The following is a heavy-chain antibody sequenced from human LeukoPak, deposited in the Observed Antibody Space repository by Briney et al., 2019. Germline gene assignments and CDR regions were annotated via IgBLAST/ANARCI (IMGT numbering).Heavy chain of an antibody. V-gene: IGHV3-33*01. J-gene: IGHJ4*02. CDR2: IWSDGNKK. D-gene: IGHD3-10*01. CDR1: GFTFSHYG. CDR3: ARDGDVSGRYSQFDN. Sequence: PEGSLRLSCAASGFTFSHYGIHWVRQAPGKGLEWAAVIWSDGNKKYCADSVKGRFTISRDDSKDTVYLQMNSLTAEDTAVYYCARDGDVSGRYSQFDNWGQGTLVTVSS.